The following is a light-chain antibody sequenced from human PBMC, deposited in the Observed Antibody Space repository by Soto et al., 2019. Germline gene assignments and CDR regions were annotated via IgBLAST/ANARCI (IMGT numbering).Light chain of an antibody. CDR3: QQYNNWPPWT. CDR2: GAS. CDR1: QSVSSN. Sequence: EIVMTQSPATLSVSPGERATLSYRASQSVSSNLAWYQQKPGQAPRLLIYGASTRATGIPARFSGSGSGTEFTLTISSLQSEDSAVYYCQQYNNWPPWTFGQGTKVDI. J-gene: IGKJ1*01. V-gene: IGKV3-15*01.